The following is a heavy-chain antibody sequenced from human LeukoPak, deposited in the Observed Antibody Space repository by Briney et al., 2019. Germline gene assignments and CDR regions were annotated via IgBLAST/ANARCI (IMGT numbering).Heavy chain of an antibody. CDR1: GGSFSGYY. V-gene: IGHV4-34*01. CDR3: ARTMVRGVINSFDP. Sequence: SETLSLTCAVYGGSFSGYYWSWIRQPPGKGLEWIGEINHSGSTNYNPSLKSRVTISVDTSKNQFSLKLSSVTAADTAVYYCARTMVRGVINSFDPWGLGTLVTVSS. CDR2: INHSGST. J-gene: IGHJ5*02. D-gene: IGHD3-10*01.